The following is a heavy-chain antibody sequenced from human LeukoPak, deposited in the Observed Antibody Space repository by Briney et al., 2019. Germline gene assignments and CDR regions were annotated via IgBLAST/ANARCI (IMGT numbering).Heavy chain of an antibody. CDR3: ARSDHNSWNAFDI. D-gene: IGHD1-26*01. J-gene: IGHJ3*02. Sequence: GASVKVSCKASGYTFGSDDINWVQQATGQGLEWMGWINPNNGNLGYAQKFQGRVTITRNTPISTAYMELSSLTSEDTAVYYCARSDHNSWNAFDIWGQGTMVTVSS. CDR2: INPNNGNL. V-gene: IGHV1-8*03. CDR1: GYTFGSDD.